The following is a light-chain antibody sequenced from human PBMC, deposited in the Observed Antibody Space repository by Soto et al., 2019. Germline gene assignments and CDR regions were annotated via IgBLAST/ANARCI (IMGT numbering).Light chain of an antibody. V-gene: IGKV3-15*01. CDR1: QSITSN. CDR2: GAS. Sequence: EIVLTQSPGTLSLSPGERATLSCRASQSITSNYIAWYQQKPGQAPRLLIYGASNRATGVPDRFSGSGSGTVFTLTISSLQSDDFAVYYCQQYLDWPRTFGQGTKVDIK. CDR3: QQYLDWPRT. J-gene: IGKJ1*01.